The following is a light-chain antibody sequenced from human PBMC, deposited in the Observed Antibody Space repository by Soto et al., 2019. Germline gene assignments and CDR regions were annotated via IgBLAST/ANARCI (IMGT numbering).Light chain of an antibody. CDR2: AAS. CDR1: QGISND. V-gene: IGKV1-17*01. J-gene: IGKJ2*01. Sequence: DIRQTPSPYSLSASVPDRVPITCRATQGISNDLGWYQHEPGKAPKRLIDAASSLESGGPSRFSGSGSGTEFTLTISSLQADDCATYYCQQYNSYLYTSGQGT. CDR3: QQYNSYLYT.